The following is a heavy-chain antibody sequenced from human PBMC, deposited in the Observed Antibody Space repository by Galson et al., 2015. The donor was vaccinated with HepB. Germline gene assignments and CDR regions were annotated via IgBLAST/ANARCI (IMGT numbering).Heavy chain of an antibody. CDR3: AKDHEYCGGDCYSAFDY. CDR2: ISGSGGST. CDR1: GFTFSSYA. Sequence: SLRLSCAASGFTFSSYAMSWVRQAPGKGLEWVSAISGSGGSTYYAGSVKGRFTISRDNSKNTLYLQMNSLRAEDTAVYYCAKDHEYCGGDCYSAFDYWGQGTLVTVSS. J-gene: IGHJ4*02. D-gene: IGHD2-21*02. V-gene: IGHV3-23*01.